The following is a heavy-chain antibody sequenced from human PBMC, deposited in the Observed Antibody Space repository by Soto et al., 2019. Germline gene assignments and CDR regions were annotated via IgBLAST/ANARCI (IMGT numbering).Heavy chain of an antibody. D-gene: IGHD3-22*01. CDR1: GFNFNIHA. CDR3: ASGAAFYYDTSRY. V-gene: IGHV3-30-3*01. CDR2: MSPGGNSQ. Sequence: GGSLRLSCAAPGFNFNIHALHWIRQAPGEGLEWVAVMSPGGNSQYYADSVKGRFTISRDTSKSALYLQMTSLRPEDTAVYYCASGAAFYYDTSRYWGQGTLVTVSS. J-gene: IGHJ4*02.